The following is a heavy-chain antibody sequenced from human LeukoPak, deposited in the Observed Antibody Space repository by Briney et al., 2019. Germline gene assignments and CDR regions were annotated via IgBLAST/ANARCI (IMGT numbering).Heavy chain of an antibody. CDR1: CGSISSYH. CDR3: ARDLGITGTDYYYYMDV. CDR2: IYYSGST. Sequence: SETLSLTCTGFCGSISSYHWSLIRQPPREGLEGVGYIYYSGSTNYNPSLKSRVTISVDTSKNQFSLKLSSVTAADTAVYYCARDLGITGTDYYYYMDVWGKGTTVTVSS. V-gene: IGHV4-59*01. D-gene: IGHD1-20*01. J-gene: IGHJ6*03.